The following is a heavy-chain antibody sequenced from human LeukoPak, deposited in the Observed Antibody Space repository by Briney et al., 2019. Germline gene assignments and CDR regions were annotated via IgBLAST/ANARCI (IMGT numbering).Heavy chain of an antibody. J-gene: IGHJ5*02. D-gene: IGHD1-14*01. Sequence: SETLSLTCTDSGGSITNYYWSWIRQPPGKGLELIGYIHNSGSSSYNPSLRSRATISMEKAKTQFSLKLTSVTPTDTAVYYRARVSSTVAPWFDPWGQGTLVTVSS. V-gene: IGHV4-59*01. CDR3: ARVSSTVAPWFDP. CDR1: GGSITNYY. CDR2: IHNSGSS.